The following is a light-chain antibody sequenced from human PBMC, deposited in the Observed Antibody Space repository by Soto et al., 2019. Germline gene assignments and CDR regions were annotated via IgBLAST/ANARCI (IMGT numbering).Light chain of an antibody. Sequence: QSAVTQPACVSGSPGQSITISCTGTSSDIGDYTHVSWYQQHPGKAPKLIIYEVSDRPSGVSNRFSGSKSGNTASLTISGLQTEDEADYYCCSYTSISTSAVFGGGTKVTVL. CDR3: CSYTSISTSAV. V-gene: IGLV2-14*01. CDR1: SSDIGDYTH. CDR2: EVS. J-gene: IGLJ2*01.